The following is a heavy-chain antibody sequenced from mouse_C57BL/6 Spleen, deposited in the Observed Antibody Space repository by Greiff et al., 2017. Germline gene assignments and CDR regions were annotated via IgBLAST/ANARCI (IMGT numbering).Heavy chain of an antibody. V-gene: IGHV1-62-2*01. CDR2: FYPGSGSI. Sequence: QVQLQQSGAELVKPGASVKLSCKASGYTFTEYTMHWVKQRPGQGLEWIGWFYPGSGSIKYNEKFKDKATLTADKSSSTGYMELSRMTSEDSAVYFCARHEGEEDGGSFDYWGQGTTLTVSS. D-gene: IGHD1-2*01. CDR3: ARHEGEEDGGSFDY. CDR1: GYTFTEYT. J-gene: IGHJ2*01.